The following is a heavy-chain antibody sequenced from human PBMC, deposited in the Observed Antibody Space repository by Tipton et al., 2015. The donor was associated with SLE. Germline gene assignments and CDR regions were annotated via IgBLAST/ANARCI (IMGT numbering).Heavy chain of an antibody. CDR3: ARDLGMTAKNAMDV. Sequence: LRLSCTVSGDSISSYYWSWIRQPPGKGLEWIGEINHSGSTNYNPSLKSRVTISVDTSKKQFSLKLSSVTAADTAVYYCARDLGMTAKNAMDVWGQGTTVTVTS. J-gene: IGHJ6*02. V-gene: IGHV4-34*01. D-gene: IGHD6-13*01. CDR1: GDSISSYY. CDR2: INHSGST.